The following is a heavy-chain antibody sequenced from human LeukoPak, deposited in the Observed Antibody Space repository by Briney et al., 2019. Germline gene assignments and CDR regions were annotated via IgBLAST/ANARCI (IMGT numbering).Heavy chain of an antibody. CDR3: ARVPIAAAGSLDY. J-gene: IGHJ4*02. CDR1: GYTFTGYY. V-gene: IGHV1-2*02. CDR2: INPNSGGT. D-gene: IGHD6-13*01. Sequence: ASVKVSCKASGYTFTGYYMHWVRQAPGQGLEWMGWINPNSGGTNYAQKFQGRVTMTRDTSISTAYMELSRLRSDDTAVYYCARVPIAAAGSLDYWGQGTLVTVSP.